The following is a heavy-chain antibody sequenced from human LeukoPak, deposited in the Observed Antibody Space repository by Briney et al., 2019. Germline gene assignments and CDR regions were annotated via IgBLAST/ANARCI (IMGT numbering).Heavy chain of an antibody. D-gene: IGHD6-19*01. V-gene: IGHV3-30*02. CDR3: ARDYEQWRYFDN. Sequence: GGSLRLSCAASGFTFSTSDMLWLRQAPGKGLEWVAFIRFDGTNKCYEDSVQGRFTISRDDSKNTLYVEMNRLRVEDTAVYYCARDYEQWRYFDNWGQGTLVTVSS. CDR1: GFTFSTSD. J-gene: IGHJ4*02. CDR2: IRFDGTNK.